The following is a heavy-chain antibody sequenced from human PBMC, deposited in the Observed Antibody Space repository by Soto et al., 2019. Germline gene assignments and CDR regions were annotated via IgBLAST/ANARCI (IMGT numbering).Heavy chain of an antibody. V-gene: IGHV4-34*01. Sequence: SGTLSLTCAVYGGSFSGYYWSWIRQPPGKGLEWIGEINHSGSTNYNPSLKSRVTISVDTSKNQFSLKLSSVTAADTAVYYCGYGVASNYYGMDVWGQGTTGIV. CDR2: INHSGST. D-gene: IGHD5-12*01. CDR1: GGSFSGYY. CDR3: GYGVASNYYGMDV. J-gene: IGHJ6*02.